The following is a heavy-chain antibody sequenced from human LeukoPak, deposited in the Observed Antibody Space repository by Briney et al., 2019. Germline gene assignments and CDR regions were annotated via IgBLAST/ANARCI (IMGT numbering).Heavy chain of an antibody. J-gene: IGHJ4*02. D-gene: IGHD3-10*01. V-gene: IGHV3-48*02. CDR2: ISSSSSTI. CDR3: ARGHVPGSDRHWDY. Sequence: GGSLRLSCAASGFTFSSYSMNWVRQAPGKGLEWVSYISSSSSTIYYADSVKGRFTISRDNAKNSLYLQMNSLRDEDTAVYYCARGHVPGSDRHWDYWGQGILVTVSS. CDR1: GFTFSSYS.